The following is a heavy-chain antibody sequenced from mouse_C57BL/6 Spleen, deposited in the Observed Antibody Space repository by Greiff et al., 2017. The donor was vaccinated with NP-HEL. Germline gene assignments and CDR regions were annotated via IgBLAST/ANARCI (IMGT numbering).Heavy chain of an antibody. CDR2: IRSKSNNYAT. CDR3: VKGSGSSYFDY. V-gene: IGHV10-1*01. CDR1: GFSFNTYA. J-gene: IGHJ2*01. D-gene: IGHD1-1*01. Sequence: VQLKESGGGLVQPKGSLKLSCAASGFSFNTYAMNWVRQAPGKGLEWVARIRSKSNNYATYYADSVKDRFTISRDDSESMLYLQMNNLKTEDTAMYYCVKGSGSSYFDYWGQGTTLTVSS.